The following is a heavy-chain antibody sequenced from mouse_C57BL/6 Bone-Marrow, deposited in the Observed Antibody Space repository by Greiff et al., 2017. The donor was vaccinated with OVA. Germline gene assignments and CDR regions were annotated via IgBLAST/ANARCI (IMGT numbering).Heavy chain of an antibody. CDR2: INPGSGGS. V-gene: IGHV1-54*01. CDR3: ARNGSTTVVAPFDY. D-gene: IGHD1-1*01. J-gene: IGHJ2*01. CDR1: GYAFTNYL. Sequence: QVQLQQSGAELVRPGTSVKVSCKASGYAFTNYLIEWVKQRPGQGLEWIGVINPGSGGSNYNEKFKGKATLTADKSSSTAYMQLSSLTSEDSAVYVCARNGSTTVVAPFDYWGKGTTLTVSS.